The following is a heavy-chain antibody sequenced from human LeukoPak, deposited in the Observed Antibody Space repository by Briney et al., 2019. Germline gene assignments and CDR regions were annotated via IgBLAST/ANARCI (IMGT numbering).Heavy chain of an antibody. CDR3: ARSYNYRFDY. D-gene: IGHD3-22*01. CDR1: GFTVSTYW. CDR2: LSSDGRST. V-gene: IGHV3-74*01. Sequence: GGSLRLSCEVSGFTVSTYWMHWVRQGPGKGLEWVARLSSDGRSTDYADFVKGRATISRDNAKNTLFLEMSGLRADDTAVYYCARSYNYRFDYWGQGTLVVVSS. J-gene: IGHJ4*02.